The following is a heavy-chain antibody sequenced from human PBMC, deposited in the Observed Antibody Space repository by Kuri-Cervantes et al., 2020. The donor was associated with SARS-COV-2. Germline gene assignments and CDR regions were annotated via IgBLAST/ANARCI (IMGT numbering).Heavy chain of an antibody. CDR3: AGGGYSSGWYAVD. CDR1: GFTFSNAW. V-gene: IGHV4-59*01. D-gene: IGHD6-19*01. J-gene: IGHJ4*02. Sequence: GSLRLSCAASGFTFSNAWMSWIRQPPGKGLEWIGYIYYSGSTNYNPSLKSRVTISVDTSKNQFSLKLSSVTAADTAVYYCAGGGYSSGWYAVDWGQGTLVTVSS. CDR2: IYYSGST.